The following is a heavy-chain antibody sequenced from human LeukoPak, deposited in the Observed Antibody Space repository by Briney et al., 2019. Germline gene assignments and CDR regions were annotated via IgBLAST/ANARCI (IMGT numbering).Heavy chain of an antibody. D-gene: IGHD3-10*01. J-gene: IGHJ6*02. Sequence: GGSLRLSCAASGFTFSTNSMNWVRQAPGKGLEWVSYISSTGGTIYYADSVKGRFTISRDNAKNSLYLQMNSLRAEDTAVYYCARDGGNYYGSGSYYKDYYYYYGMDVWGQGTTVTVSS. CDR2: ISSTGGTI. V-gene: IGHV3-48*04. CDR1: GFTFSTNS. CDR3: ARDGGNYYGSGSYYKDYYYYYGMDV.